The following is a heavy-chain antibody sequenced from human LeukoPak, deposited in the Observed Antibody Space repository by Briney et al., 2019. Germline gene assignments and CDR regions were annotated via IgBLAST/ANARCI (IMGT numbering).Heavy chain of an antibody. J-gene: IGHJ5*02. D-gene: IGHD5-18*01. CDR1: GGSLSGYY. CDR3: ASRIQLWLSGSWFDP. Sequence: SETLSLTCAVYGGSLSGYYWGWVRQPPGKGLEWIGKINHSGSTNYNPSLKSRVTISVDTSKNQFSLKLSSVTAADTAVYYCASRIQLWLSGSWFDPWGQGTLVTVSS. V-gene: IGHV4-34*01. CDR2: INHSGST.